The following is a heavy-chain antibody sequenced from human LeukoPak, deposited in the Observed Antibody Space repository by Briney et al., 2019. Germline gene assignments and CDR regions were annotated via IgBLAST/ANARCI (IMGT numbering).Heavy chain of an antibody. CDR3: ARLNRGYSYGQSKIFDY. D-gene: IGHD5-18*01. Sequence: SETLSLTCTVSGGSISSYYWSWIRQPPGKGLEWIGYIYYSGSTNYNPPLKSRVTISVDTSKNQFSLKLSSVTAADTAVYYCARLNRGYSYGQSKIFDYWGQGTLVTVSS. CDR1: GGSISSYY. V-gene: IGHV4-59*08. CDR2: IYYSGST. J-gene: IGHJ4*02.